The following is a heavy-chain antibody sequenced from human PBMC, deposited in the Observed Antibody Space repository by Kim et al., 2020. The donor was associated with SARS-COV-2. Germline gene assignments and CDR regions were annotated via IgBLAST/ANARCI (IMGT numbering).Heavy chain of an antibody. J-gene: IGHJ4*01. Sequence: GGSLRLSCAASGFPFSTYDMTWVRQVPGRGPEWVSTFSRDGYTTYYADSVRGRFTISRDNSKNTLYLEMNSLRAEDTALYYCVKGSACDYWGQGTLVTVSS. V-gene: IGHV3-23*01. CDR2: FSRDGYTT. CDR3: VKGSACDY. CDR1: GFPFSTYD.